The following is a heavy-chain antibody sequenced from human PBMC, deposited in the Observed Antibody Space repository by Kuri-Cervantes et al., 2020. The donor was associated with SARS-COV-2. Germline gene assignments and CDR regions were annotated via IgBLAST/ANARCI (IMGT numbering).Heavy chain of an antibody. J-gene: IGHJ4*02. D-gene: IGHD3-22*01. CDR2: IYSGGST. CDR1: GFTVSSNY. CDR3: ASGYSIDY. Sequence: GESLKISCAASGFTVSSNYMSWVRQAPGKGLEWVSVIYSGGSTYYADSVKGRFTISRDIAKNSLYLHMNTLRAEDTAVYYCASGYSIDYWGQGTLVTVSS. V-gene: IGHV3-53*01.